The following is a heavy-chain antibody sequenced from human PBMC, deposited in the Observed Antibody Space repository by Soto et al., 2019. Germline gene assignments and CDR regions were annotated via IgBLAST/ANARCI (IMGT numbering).Heavy chain of an antibody. V-gene: IGHV3-53*01. CDR3: ATPPAYCGGDCYLDY. CDR2: IYSGGST. J-gene: IGHJ4*02. Sequence: GGSLRLSCAASGFTVSSNYMSWVRQAPGKGLEWVSVIYSGGSTYYADSVKGRFTISRDNSKNTLYLQMNSLRAEDTAVYYCATPPAYCGGDCYLDYWGQGTLVTVSS. CDR1: GFTVSSNY. D-gene: IGHD2-21*02.